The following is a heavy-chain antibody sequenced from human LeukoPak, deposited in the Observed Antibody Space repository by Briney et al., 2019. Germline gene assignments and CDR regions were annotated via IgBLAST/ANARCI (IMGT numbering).Heavy chain of an antibody. CDR3: ARALSINYYYYYMDV. V-gene: IGHV3-7*01. CDR2: INQDESSQ. J-gene: IGHJ6*03. Sequence: GGSLRLSCAASGFSFTTYWMSWVRQAPGKGLEWVANINQDESSQYYVDAVRGRFTISRDNAKNSLNLQMNSLRGEDTAVYYCARALSINYYYYYMDVWGKGTTVTISS. CDR1: GFSFTTYW. D-gene: IGHD3-16*02.